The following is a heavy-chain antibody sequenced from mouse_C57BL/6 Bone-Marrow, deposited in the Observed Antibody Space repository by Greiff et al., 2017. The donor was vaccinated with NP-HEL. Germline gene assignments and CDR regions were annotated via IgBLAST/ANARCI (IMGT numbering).Heavy chain of an antibody. CDR3: ARRHYDYDGAWFAY. J-gene: IGHJ3*01. Sequence: QVQLQHPGAELVRPGSSVKLSCKASGYTFTSYWMHWVKQRPIQGLEWIGNIDPSDSETHYNQKFKDKATLTVDKSSSTAYMQLSSLTSEDSAVYYCARRHYDYDGAWFAYWGQGTLVTVSA. CDR1: GYTFTSYW. CDR2: IDPSDSET. D-gene: IGHD2-4*01. V-gene: IGHV1-52*01.